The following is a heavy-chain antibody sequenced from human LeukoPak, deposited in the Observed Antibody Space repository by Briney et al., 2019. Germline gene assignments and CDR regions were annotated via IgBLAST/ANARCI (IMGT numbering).Heavy chain of an antibody. CDR3: ASINGSGSPYDY. V-gene: IGHV4-34*01. Sequence: PSETLSLTCAVYGGSFSGYYWSWIRQPPGKGLEWIGEINHSGSTNYNPSLKSRVTISVDTSKNQFSLKLSSVTAADTAVYYCASINGSGSPYDYWGQGTLVTVSS. CDR1: GGSFSGYY. D-gene: IGHD3-10*01. CDR2: INHSGST. J-gene: IGHJ4*02.